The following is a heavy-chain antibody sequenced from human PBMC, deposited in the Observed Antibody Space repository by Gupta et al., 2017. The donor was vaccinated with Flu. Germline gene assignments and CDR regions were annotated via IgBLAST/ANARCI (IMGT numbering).Heavy chain of an antibody. CDR2: IIPIFGTA. V-gene: IGHV1-69*06. Sequence: GGTFSSYAISWVRQAPGQGLEWMGGIIPIFGTANYAQKFQGRVTITADKSTSTAYMELSSLRSEDTAVYYCARDREEYCSGGSCSSYGMDVWGQGTTVTVSS. CDR1: GGTFSSYA. J-gene: IGHJ6*02. D-gene: IGHD2-15*01. CDR3: ARDREEYCSGGSCSSYGMDV.